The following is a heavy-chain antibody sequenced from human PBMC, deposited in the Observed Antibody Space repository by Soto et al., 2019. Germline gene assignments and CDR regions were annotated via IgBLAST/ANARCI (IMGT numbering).Heavy chain of an antibody. CDR1: GFTFSSYA. D-gene: IGHD3-10*01. J-gene: IGHJ6*03. Sequence: GGSLRLSCAASGFTFSSYAMSWVRQAPGKGLEWVSAISGSGGSTYYADSVKGRFTISRDNSKNTLYLQMNSLRAEDTAVYYCAKVYGSGSYYNVYYYYYMDVWGKGTTVTVSS. CDR2: ISGSGGST. CDR3: AKVYGSGSYYNVYYYYYMDV. V-gene: IGHV3-23*01.